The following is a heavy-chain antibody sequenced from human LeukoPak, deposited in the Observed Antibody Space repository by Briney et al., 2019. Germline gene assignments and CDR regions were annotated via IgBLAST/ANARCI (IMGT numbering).Heavy chain of an antibody. J-gene: IGHJ4*02. CDR1: GYTFTSYD. D-gene: IGHD3-9*01. V-gene: IGHV1-8*01. CDR2: MNPNSGNT. Sequence: GASVKVSCKASGYTFTSYDINWVRQATGQGLEWMGWMNPNSGNTGYAQKFQGRVTMTRNTSISTAYMELSSLRSEDTAVYYCARGSNFDWLFPFDYWGQGTLVTVSP. CDR3: ARGSNFDWLFPFDY.